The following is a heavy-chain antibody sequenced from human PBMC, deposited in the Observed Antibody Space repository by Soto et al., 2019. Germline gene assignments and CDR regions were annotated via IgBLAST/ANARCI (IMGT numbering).Heavy chain of an antibody. CDR3: ARGLSHFESGYSGMDV. Sequence: PSETLSLTCAVYGGSFSGYYWSWIRQPPGKGLEWIGEINHSGSTNYNPSLKSRVTISVDTSKNQFSLKLSSVTAADTAVYYCARGLSHFESGYSGMDVWGQGTTVTVSS. D-gene: IGHD3-9*01. V-gene: IGHV4-34*01. CDR2: INHSGST. CDR1: GGSFSGYY. J-gene: IGHJ6*02.